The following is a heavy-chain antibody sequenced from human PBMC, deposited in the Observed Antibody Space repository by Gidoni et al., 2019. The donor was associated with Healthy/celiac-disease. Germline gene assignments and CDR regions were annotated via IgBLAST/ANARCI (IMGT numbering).Heavy chain of an antibody. D-gene: IGHD4-17*01. CDR3: ARGATVDYYYYGMDV. CDR2: IGTAGDT. V-gene: IGHV3-13*01. CDR1: GFTFSSYD. Sequence: EVQLVESGGGLVQPGGSLRLSCAASGFTFSSYDMHWVRQATGKGLEWVSAIGTAGDTYYPGSVKGRFTISRENAKNSLYLQMNSLRAGDTAVYYCARGATVDYYYYGMDVWGQGTTVTVSS. J-gene: IGHJ6*02.